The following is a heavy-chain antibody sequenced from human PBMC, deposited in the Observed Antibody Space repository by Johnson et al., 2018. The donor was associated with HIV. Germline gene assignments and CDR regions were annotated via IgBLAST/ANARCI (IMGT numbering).Heavy chain of an antibody. J-gene: IGHJ3*02. CDR1: GFTFNNAW. CDR2: IYSGGST. V-gene: IGHV3-66*02. Sequence: VQLVESGGGLVEPGGSLRLSCAASGFTFNNAWMSWVRQAPGKGLEWVSIIYSGGSTYYADSVKGRFTISRDNSKDTLYLEMNSLRAEDTAVYYCAREEGLAAAGTGEAFDIWGQGTMVTVSS. D-gene: IGHD6-13*01. CDR3: AREEGLAAAGTGEAFDI.